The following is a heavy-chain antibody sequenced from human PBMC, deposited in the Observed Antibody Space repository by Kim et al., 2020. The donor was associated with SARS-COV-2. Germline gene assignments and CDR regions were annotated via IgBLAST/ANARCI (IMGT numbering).Heavy chain of an antibody. CDR2: IYYSGST. V-gene: IGHV4-39*01. D-gene: IGHD4-4*01. J-gene: IGHJ6*02. CDR1: GGSISSSSYY. Sequence: SETLSLTCTVSGGSISSSSYYWGWIRQPPGKGLEWIGSIYYSGSTYYNPSLKSRVTISVDTSKNQFSLKLSSVTAADTAVYYCARALDYSNHYYYYGMDVWGQGTTVTVSS. CDR3: ARALDYSNHYYYYGMDV.